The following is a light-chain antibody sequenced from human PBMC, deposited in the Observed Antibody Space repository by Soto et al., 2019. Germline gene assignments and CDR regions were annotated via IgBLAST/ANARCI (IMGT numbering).Light chain of an antibody. CDR2: GAS. V-gene: IGKV3-20*01. J-gene: IGKJ2*01. Sequence: EILLTQSPSTLSLSPGERATLSCRASQSVRNNYLAWYRQQRPGQAPRLLIYGASGRATGIPDRFSGSGAGTDFTLTISRLEHEDFAVYYCQQYGSSPYTFGQGTKLEI. CDR1: QSVRNNY. CDR3: QQYGSSPYT.